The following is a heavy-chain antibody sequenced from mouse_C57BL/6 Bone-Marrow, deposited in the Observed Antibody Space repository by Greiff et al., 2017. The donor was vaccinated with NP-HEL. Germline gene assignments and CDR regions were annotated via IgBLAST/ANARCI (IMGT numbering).Heavy chain of an antibody. Sequence: EVKLLQSGGGLVQPGGSLKLSCAASGIDFSRYWMSWVRRAPGKGLEWIGEINPDSSTINYAPSLKDKFIISRDNAKNTLYLKMSKVRSEDTALYYWARDDYETLDYWGQGPTLTVSS. CDR1: GIDFSRYW. V-gene: IGHV4-1*01. J-gene: IGHJ2*01. D-gene: IGHD2-4*01. CDR3: ARDDYETLDY. CDR2: INPDSSTI.